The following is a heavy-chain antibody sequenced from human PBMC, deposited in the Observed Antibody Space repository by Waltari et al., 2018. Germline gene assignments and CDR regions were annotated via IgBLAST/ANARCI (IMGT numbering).Heavy chain of an antibody. CDR1: GGTFSSYA. V-gene: IGHV1-69*14. J-gene: IGHJ6*03. Sequence: QVQLVQSGAEVKKPGSSVKVSSKASGGTFSSYAISWVRQAPGQGLEWMGGIIPIFGTANYAQKFQGRVTITADKSTSTAYMELSSLRSEDTAVYYCARGYYGSGSYSLLYYYYYYMDVWGKGTTVTVSS. D-gene: IGHD3-10*01. CDR3: ARGYYGSGSYSLLYYYYYYMDV. CDR2: IIPIFGTA.